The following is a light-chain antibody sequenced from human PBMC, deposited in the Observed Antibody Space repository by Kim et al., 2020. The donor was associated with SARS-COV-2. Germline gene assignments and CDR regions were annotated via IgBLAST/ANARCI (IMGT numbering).Light chain of an antibody. CDR2: GAS. V-gene: IGKV3-15*01. J-gene: IGKJ5*01. CDR3: QQYNNWAIT. Sequence: VSPGERATLSCRASQSVISNLAGYIQKPGQAPRLLSYGASTRATGIPARFSGSGSGTEFTLTISSLQSEDFAVYYGQQYNNWAITFDQGTRLEI. CDR1: QSVISN.